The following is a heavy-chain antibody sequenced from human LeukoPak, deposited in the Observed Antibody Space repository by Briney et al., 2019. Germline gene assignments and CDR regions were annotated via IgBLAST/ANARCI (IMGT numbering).Heavy chain of an antibody. CDR3: GKGSLAVPATPLDF. Sequence: PGGSLRLSCTASGFDFSNSFMTWVRQAPGKGLEWISYISSRSTNIYYADSVKGRFTISRDNGKNTVYLQMNNLRVDDTAVFYCGKGSLAVPATPLDFWGQGTLVTVSS. D-gene: IGHD2-15*01. CDR2: ISSRSTNI. V-gene: IGHV3-11*01. J-gene: IGHJ4*02. CDR1: GFDFSNSF.